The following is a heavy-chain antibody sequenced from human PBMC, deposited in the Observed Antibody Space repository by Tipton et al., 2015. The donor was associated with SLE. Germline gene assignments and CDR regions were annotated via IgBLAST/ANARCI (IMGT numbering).Heavy chain of an antibody. Sequence: QLVQSGAEVKKPGASVKVSCKASGYTFTSYGITWVRQAPGQGIEWMGWISPNSGGTDYAPKFQGRVAMTSDTSISTAYMEMSGLTSDDTAVYYCARDPREVLLVFWGQGTLVSVS. CDR1: GYTFTSYG. CDR3: ARDPREVLLVF. CDR2: ISPNSGGT. J-gene: IGHJ4*02. D-gene: IGHD5-24*01. V-gene: IGHV1-2*02.